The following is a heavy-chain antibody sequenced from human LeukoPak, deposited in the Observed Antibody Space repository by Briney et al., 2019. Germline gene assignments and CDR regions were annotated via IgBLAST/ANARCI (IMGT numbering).Heavy chain of an antibody. CDR1: GFTFSSYA. D-gene: IGHD3-3*01. CDR3: ARVSRTQTTIFGVAQFDY. V-gene: IGHV3-30-3*01. CDR2: ISYDGSNK. Sequence: GRSLRLSCAASGFTFSSYAMHWVRQAPGKGLEWVAVISYDGSNKYYADSVKGRFTTSRDNSKNTLYLQMNSLRAEDTAVYYCARVSRTQTTIFGVAQFDYWGQGTLVTVSS. J-gene: IGHJ4*02.